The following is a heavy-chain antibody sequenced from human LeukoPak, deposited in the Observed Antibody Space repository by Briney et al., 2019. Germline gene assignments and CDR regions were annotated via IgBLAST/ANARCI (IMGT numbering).Heavy chain of an antibody. J-gene: IGHJ4*02. CDR1: GGSISSYY. CDR2: IYYSGST. V-gene: IGHV4-59*12. CDR3: AREEDCSGGSCYVVY. Sequence: PSETLSLTCTVSGGSISSYYWSWIRQPPGKGLEWIGYIYYSGSTNYNPSLKSRVTISVDTSKNQFSLKLSSVTAADTAVYYCAREEDCSGGSCYVVYWGQGTLVTVSS. D-gene: IGHD2-15*01.